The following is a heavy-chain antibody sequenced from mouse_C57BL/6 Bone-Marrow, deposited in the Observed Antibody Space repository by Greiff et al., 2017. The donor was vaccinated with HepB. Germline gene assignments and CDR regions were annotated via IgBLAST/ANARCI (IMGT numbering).Heavy chain of an antibody. D-gene: IGHD2-4*01. Sequence: VQLQQPGAALVMPGASVKLSCKTSGYTFTSYWMHWVKQRPGQGLEWIGEIDPSDSYTNYNQKFKGKSTLTVDKSSSTAYMQLSSLTSEDSAVYYCAQDDFHAMHYWGQGTSVPASS. CDR3: AQDDFHAMHY. CDR2: IDPSDSYT. J-gene: IGHJ4*01. V-gene: IGHV1-69*01. CDR1: GYTFTSYW.